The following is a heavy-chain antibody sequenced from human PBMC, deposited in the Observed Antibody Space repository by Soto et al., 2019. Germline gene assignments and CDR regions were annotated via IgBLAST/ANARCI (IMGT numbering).Heavy chain of an antibody. CDR1: GVSITSYF. CDR2: ISFSGAT. V-gene: IGHV4-59*08. CDR3: ARTPGMVSAISSISP. D-gene: IGHD2-21*02. J-gene: IGHJ5*02. Sequence: SETLSLTCTVSGVSITSYFWSWIRQTPGKGLDWIGSISFSGATYSNPSLKGRAALSVDTSKNQFSLKVVSVTAADSAVYYCARTPGMVSAISSISPWGQGTLVTVSS.